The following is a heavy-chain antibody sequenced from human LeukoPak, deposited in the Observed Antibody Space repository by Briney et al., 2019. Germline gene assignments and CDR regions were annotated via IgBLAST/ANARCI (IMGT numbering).Heavy chain of an antibody. Sequence: SETLSLTCTVSGGSISSSSYYWGWIRQPPGKGLEWIGSIYYSGSTYYNPSLKSRVTISVDTSKNQFSLKLSSVTAADTAVYYCASIIGEVGASTDYWGQGTLVTVSS. CDR1: GGSISSSSYY. J-gene: IGHJ4*02. V-gene: IGHV4-39*01. CDR2: IYYSGST. D-gene: IGHD1-26*01. CDR3: ASIIGEVGASTDY.